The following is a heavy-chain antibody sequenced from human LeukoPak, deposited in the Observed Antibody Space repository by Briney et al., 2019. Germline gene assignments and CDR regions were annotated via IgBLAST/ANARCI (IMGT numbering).Heavy chain of an antibody. CDR1: GGSISSGGYY. V-gene: IGHV4-31*03. CDR3: ARDKGGEFGELLSHTDPPPCYYYGMDV. D-gene: IGHD3-10*01. CDR2: IYYSGST. Sequence: SETLSLTCTVSGGSISSGGYYWSWIRQHPGTGLEWIGYIYYSGSTYYNPSLKSRVTISVDTSKNQFSLKLSSVTAADTAVYYCARDKGGEFGELLSHTDPPPCYYYGMDVWGKGTTVTVSS. J-gene: IGHJ6*04.